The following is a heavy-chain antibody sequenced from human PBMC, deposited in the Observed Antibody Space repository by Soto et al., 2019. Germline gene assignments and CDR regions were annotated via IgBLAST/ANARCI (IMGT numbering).Heavy chain of an antibody. CDR1: GFTFSSYG. J-gene: IGHJ4*02. V-gene: IGHV3-30*03. CDR3: ASLITTYDSTHYFDY. D-gene: IGHD3-3*01. Sequence: QVQLVESGGGVVQPGWSLRLSCAASGFTFSSYGMHWVRQAPGKGLEWVAVISYDGSNKYYADSVKGRFTISRDNSKNTLYLQMNSLRAEDTAVYYCASLITTYDSTHYFDYWGQGTLVTVSS. CDR2: ISYDGSNK.